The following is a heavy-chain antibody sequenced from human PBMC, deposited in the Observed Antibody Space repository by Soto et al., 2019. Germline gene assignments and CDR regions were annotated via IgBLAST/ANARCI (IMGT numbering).Heavy chain of an antibody. Sequence: AVYGGSFSGYYWSWIRQSPGKGLEWIGEINHSGGSNYNPSLKRRVTISVDTSKNQLSLNLNSVTAADTVVYYCARANYGDYYFDYWGQGTLVTVSS. CDR3: ARANYGDYYFDY. J-gene: IGHJ4*02. V-gene: IGHV4-34*01. CDR2: INHSGGS. CDR1: GGSFSGYY. D-gene: IGHD4-17*01.